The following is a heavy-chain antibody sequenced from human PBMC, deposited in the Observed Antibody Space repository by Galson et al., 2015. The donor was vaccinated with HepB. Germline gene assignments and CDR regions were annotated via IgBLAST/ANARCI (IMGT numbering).Heavy chain of an antibody. V-gene: IGHV3-23*01. J-gene: IGHJ1*01. CDR1: GFTFNTHA. CDR2: ISGSSASNT. CDR3: ASGPTRYTGWYRGLPKFFQN. Sequence: SLRLSCAASGFTFNTHAMGWVRQAPGKGLEWVSAISGSSASNTHYADSVKGRFTVSRDNPKNTLYLQMNSLRAEDTAVYYCASGPTRYTGWYRGLPKFFQNWGQGTLVSASS. D-gene: IGHD6-19*01.